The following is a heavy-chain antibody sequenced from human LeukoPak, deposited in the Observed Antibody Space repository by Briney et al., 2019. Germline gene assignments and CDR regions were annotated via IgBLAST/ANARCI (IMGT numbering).Heavy chain of an antibody. D-gene: IGHD2-15*01. CDR1: GFTFSTFA. Sequence: GGSLRLSCAASGFTFSTFAMLWVRQPPGKVLEWVSSIFPSGGEIHYADSVRGRFTISRDNSKSILSLQMNSLRAEDTAIYYCATYRQVLLPFESWGQGTLVTVSS. CDR3: ATYRQVLLPFES. CDR2: IFPSGGEI. J-gene: IGHJ4*02. V-gene: IGHV3-23*01.